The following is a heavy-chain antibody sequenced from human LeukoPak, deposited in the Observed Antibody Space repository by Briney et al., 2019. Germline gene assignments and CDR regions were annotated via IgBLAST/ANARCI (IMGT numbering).Heavy chain of an antibody. V-gene: IGHV1-69*02. CDR2: IIPILGIA. CDR1: GGTFSSYT. Sequence: GSSVKVSCKASGGTFSSYTISWVRQAPAQGLEWMGRIIPILGIANYAQKFQGRVTITADKSTSTAYMELSSLRSEDTAVYYCARGIRSSFAFDIWGQGTMVTVSS. J-gene: IGHJ3*02. CDR3: ARGIRSSFAFDI. D-gene: IGHD2-21*01.